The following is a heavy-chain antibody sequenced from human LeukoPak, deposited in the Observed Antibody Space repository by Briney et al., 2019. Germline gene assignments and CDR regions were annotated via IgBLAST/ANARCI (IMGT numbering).Heavy chain of an antibody. CDR3: ARLLYYYGSGSLSDY. CDR1: GGSFSGYY. V-gene: IGHV4-34*01. CDR2: INHSGST. Sequence: SETLSLTCAVYGGSFSGYYWSWIRQPPGKGLEWIWEINHSGSTNYNPSLKSRVTISVDTSKNQFSLKLSSVTAADTAVYYCARLLYYYGSGSLSDYWGQGTLVTVSS. J-gene: IGHJ4*02. D-gene: IGHD3-10*01.